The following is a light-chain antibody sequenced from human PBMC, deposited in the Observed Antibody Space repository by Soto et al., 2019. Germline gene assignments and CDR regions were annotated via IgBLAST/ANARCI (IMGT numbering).Light chain of an antibody. J-gene: IGKJ3*01. V-gene: IGKV1-39*01. CDR3: QQSYSTPIFT. CDR2: AAS. CDR1: QSISSY. Sequence: DLPMTQSPSSLSASVGDRLTITCRASQSISSYLSWYQQKPGKAPKLLIYAASSLQSGVPSRFSGSGSGTDFTLTISSLQPEDFAIYYCQQSYSTPIFTFGPGTKVDIQ.